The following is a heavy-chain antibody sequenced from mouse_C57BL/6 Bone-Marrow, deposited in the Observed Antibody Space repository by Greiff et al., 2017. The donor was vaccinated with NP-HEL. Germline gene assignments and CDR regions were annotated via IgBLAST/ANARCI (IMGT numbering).Heavy chain of an antibody. V-gene: IGHV2-4*01. CDR1: GFSLTSYG. CDR2: IWSGGST. D-gene: IGHD2-3*01. J-gene: IGHJ1*03. Sequence: VKLVESGPGLVQPSQSLSITCTVSGFSLTSYGVHWVRQPPGKGLEWLGVIWSGGSTDYNAAFISRLSISKDNSKSQVFFKMNSLQADDTAIYYCAKRGYYFYWYFDVWGTGTTVTVSS. CDR3: AKRGYYFYWYFDV.